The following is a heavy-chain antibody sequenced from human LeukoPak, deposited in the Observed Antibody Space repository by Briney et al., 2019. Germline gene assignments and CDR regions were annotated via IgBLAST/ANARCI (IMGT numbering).Heavy chain of an antibody. V-gene: IGHV4-61*02. CDR3: ARGLLYFALQYEGVVCDWFDP. D-gene: IGHD3-9*01. CDR1: GGSISSNSYY. CDR2: IYASGST. Sequence: SETLSLTCIVSGGSISSNSYYWSWIRQPAGKGLEWIGRIYASGSTNYNPSLKSRVTMSADTSKNQFSLKLSSVTAADTAVYYCARGLLYFALQYEGVVCDWFDPWGQGTMVTDS. J-gene: IGHJ5*02.